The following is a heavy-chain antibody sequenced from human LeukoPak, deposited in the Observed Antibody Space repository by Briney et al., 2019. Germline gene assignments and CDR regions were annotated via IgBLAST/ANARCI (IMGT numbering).Heavy chain of an antibody. V-gene: IGHV3-53*01. CDR3: ARDKGLAAAGTGWFDP. J-gene: IGHJ5*02. D-gene: IGHD6-13*01. CDR1: GFTVSSNY. CDR2: IYSGGST. Sequence: QTGGSLRLSCAASGFTVSSNYMSWVRQAPGKGLEWVSVIYSGGSTYYADSVKGRFTISRDNSKNTLYLQMNSLRAEVTAVYYCARDKGLAAAGTGWFDPWGQGTLVTVSS.